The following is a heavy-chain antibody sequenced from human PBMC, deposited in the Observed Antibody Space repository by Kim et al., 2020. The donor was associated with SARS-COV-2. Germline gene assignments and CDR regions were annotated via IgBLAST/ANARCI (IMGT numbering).Heavy chain of an antibody. Sequence: GGSLRLSCAASGFTFSSYSMNWVRQAPGKGLEWVSSISSSSSYIYYADSVKGRFTISRDNAKNSLYLQMNSLRAEDTAVYYCARDSLPSSRIYYYYGMDVWGQGTTVTVSS. CDR3: ARDSLPSSRIYYYYGMDV. J-gene: IGHJ6*02. V-gene: IGHV3-21*01. CDR1: GFTFSSYS. D-gene: IGHD2-2*01. CDR2: ISSSSSYI.